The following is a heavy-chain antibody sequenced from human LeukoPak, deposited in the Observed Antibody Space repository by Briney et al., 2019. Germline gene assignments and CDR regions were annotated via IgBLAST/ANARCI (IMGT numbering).Heavy chain of an antibody. J-gene: IGHJ6*03. CDR1: GYSISSGYY. D-gene: IGHD6-13*01. Sequence: PSETLSLTCTVSGYSISSGYYWGWIRQPPGKGLEWIGYIYYSGSTNYNPSLKRRVTISVDTSKNQFSLKLSSVTAADTAVYYCARTTEAHSWRTRYYDYYMDVWGKGTTVTVSS. V-gene: IGHV4-61*01. CDR2: IYYSGST. CDR3: ARTTEAHSWRTRYYDYYMDV.